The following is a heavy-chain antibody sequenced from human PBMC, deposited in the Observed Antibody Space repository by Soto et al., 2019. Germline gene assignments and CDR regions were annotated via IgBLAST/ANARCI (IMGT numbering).Heavy chain of an antibody. D-gene: IGHD4-4*01. V-gene: IGHV3-74*01. CDR2: IQSDGSST. Sequence: EVQLVESGGGLVQPGGSLRLSCAASGFTFNNYWMHWVRQVPGKGLVWVSRIQSDGSSTGYADSVKGRFTISRDNAKNTVSLQMNSLRVEDSAVYYCARGGNPDYWGQGTLVTVSP. CDR3: ARGGNPDY. CDR1: GFTFNNYW. J-gene: IGHJ4*02.